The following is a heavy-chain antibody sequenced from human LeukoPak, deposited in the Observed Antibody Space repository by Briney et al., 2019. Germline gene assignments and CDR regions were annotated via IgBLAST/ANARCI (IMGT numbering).Heavy chain of an antibody. Sequence: PGGSLRLSCAASGFTFNTYWMNWVRQAPGKGLEWVAIMNQDGSEKYYVDSLKGRFTISRDNAKNSLYLQMSSLRAEDTAVYYCARGYSLRGAFDIWGHGTMVIVSS. D-gene: IGHD2-15*01. CDR2: MNQDGSEK. J-gene: IGHJ3*02. CDR1: GFTFNTYW. CDR3: ARGYSLRGAFDI. V-gene: IGHV3-7*01.